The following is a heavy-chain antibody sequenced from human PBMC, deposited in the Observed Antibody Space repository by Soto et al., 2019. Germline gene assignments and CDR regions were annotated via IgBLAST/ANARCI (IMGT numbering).Heavy chain of an antibody. CDR3: ARFNYDILTGYSPGGMDV. CDR2: IYYSGST. Sequence: SETLSLTCTVSGGSISSSSYYWGWIRQPPGKGLEWIGSIYYSGSTYYNPSLKSRVTISVDTSKNQFSLKLSSVTAADTAVYYCARFNYDILTGYSPGGMDVWGQGTTVTVS. D-gene: IGHD3-9*01. V-gene: IGHV4-39*01. CDR1: GGSISSSSYY. J-gene: IGHJ6*02.